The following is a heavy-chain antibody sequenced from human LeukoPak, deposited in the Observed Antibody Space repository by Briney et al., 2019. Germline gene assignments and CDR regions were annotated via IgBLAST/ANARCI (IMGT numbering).Heavy chain of an antibody. CDR2: INEDGSTT. V-gene: IGHV3-74*01. CDR1: GFTFSSNW. J-gene: IGHJ4*02. D-gene: IGHD1-26*01. Sequence: GGSLRLSCAASGFTFSSNWMHWVRQAPGKGLVWVSRINEDGSTTNYADSVKGRSTIFRDNAENTLYLQMNSLRAEDTAVYYCVRDLGGRSGHWGQGTLVTVSS. CDR3: VRDLGGRSGH.